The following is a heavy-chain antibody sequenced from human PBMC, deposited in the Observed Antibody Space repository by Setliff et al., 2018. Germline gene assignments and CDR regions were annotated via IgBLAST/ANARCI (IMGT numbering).Heavy chain of an antibody. CDR1: GGSIGSSF. J-gene: IGHJ2*01. CDR3: ARAVDSSGYFPYWYFDL. CDR2: KSNRGDT. Sequence: PSETLSLTCTVPGGSIGSSFWNWIRQSPGKGLEWIGYKSNRGDTNSNPSLRSRLTMSVDTSKSQFSLNLTSVTAADTAVYFCARAVDSSGYFPYWYFDLWGRGALVTVSS. D-gene: IGHD3-22*01. V-gene: IGHV4-59*01.